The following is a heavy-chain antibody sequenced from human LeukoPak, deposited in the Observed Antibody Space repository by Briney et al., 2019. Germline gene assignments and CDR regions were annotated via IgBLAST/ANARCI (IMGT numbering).Heavy chain of an antibody. J-gene: IGHJ4*02. V-gene: IGHV3-21*01. CDR1: GFTFSTYS. CDR2: ISKKSNYI. CDR3: ARVRFGELSDY. Sequence: GGSLRLSCAASGFTFSTYSMSWVRQAPGKGLEWVSSISKKSNYIFYADSLKGRFTISRDNARNSLYLQMNSLRAEDTAVYYCARVRFGELSDYWGQGTLVTVSS. D-gene: IGHD3-10*01.